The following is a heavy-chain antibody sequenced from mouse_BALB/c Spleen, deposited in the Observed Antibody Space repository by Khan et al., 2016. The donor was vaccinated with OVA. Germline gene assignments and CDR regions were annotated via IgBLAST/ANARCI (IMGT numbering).Heavy chain of an antibody. J-gene: IGHJ4*01. CDR1: GYSITSDYA. CDR2: ISSTGST. D-gene: IGHD2-12*01. V-gene: IGHV3-2*02. Sequence: EVKLEESGPGLVKPSQSLSLTCTVTGYSITSDYAWNWIRQFPGNKLEWMGYISSTGSTSYNPSLKSRISIPRDISKNQFFLQLKSVTTEDTATYYCARSLYYSYGYALDCWGRGTSVTVSS. CDR3: ARSLYYSYGYALDC.